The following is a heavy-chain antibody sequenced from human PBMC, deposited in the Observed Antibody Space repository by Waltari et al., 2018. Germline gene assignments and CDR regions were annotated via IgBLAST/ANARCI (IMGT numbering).Heavy chain of an antibody. CDR3: AREKTVTNFNY. J-gene: IGHJ3*01. Sequence: EVQLVESGGGLVQPGGSLRLSCAASGFTFSSYWMSWVRQAPGKGLEWVANIKQDGSEKYDVDSVKGRFTTSRDNAKNSLYLQMNSLRAEDTAVYYCAREKTVTNFNYWGQGTMVTVSS. V-gene: IGHV3-7*01. CDR2: IKQDGSEK. D-gene: IGHD4-17*01. CDR1: GFTFSSYW.